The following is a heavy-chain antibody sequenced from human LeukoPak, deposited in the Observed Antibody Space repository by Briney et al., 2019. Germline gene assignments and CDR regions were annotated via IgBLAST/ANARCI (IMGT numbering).Heavy chain of an antibody. Sequence: AGGSLRLSCAASGFSFSSYAMTWVRQATGKGLEWVSGISGGGGSTNYADSVKGRFTISRDVSKNTLYLQMDSLRAEDTAVYYCARDPARSFDIWGQGTVVTVSS. CDR2: ISGGGGST. V-gene: IGHV3-23*01. J-gene: IGHJ3*02. CDR1: GFSFSSYA. CDR3: ARDPARSFDI.